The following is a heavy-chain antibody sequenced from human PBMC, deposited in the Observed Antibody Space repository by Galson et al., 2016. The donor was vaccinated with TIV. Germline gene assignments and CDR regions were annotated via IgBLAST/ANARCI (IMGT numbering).Heavy chain of an antibody. CDR2: IYNSGTT. V-gene: IGHV4-31*03. Sequence: LTCNVSGGSINSGGFFWSWIRQHPGKGLEWIGYIYNSGTTFYDPSLKNRVSISVDTSKNHFSLRLSSVTAADTAVYYCARWADSGSYYQYFHHWGQGTLVTVSS. J-gene: IGHJ1*01. CDR3: ARWADSGSYYQYFHH. CDR1: GGSINSGGFF. D-gene: IGHD1-26*01.